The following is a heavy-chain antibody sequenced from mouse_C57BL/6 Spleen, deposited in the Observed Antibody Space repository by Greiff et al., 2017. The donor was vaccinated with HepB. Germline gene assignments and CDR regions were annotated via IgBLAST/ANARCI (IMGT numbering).Heavy chain of an antibody. D-gene: IGHD2-5*01. V-gene: IGHV1-74*01. CDR2: IHPSDSDT. CDR1: GYTFTSYW. Sequence: VKLQQPGAELVKPGASVKVSCKASGYTFTSYWMHWVKQRPGQGLEWIGRIHPSDSDTNYNQKFKGKATLTVDKSSSTAYMQLSSLTSEDSAVYYCATPYSNYFYAMDYWGQGTSVTVSS. J-gene: IGHJ4*01. CDR3: ATPYSNYFYAMDY.